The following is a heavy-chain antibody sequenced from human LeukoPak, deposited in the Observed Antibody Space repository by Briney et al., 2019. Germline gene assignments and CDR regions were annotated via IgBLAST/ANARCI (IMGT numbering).Heavy chain of an antibody. CDR3: ARGIPAVI. CDR1: GGSFSGYY. J-gene: IGHJ4*02. CDR2: INHSGST. V-gene: IGHV4-34*01. D-gene: IGHD3-10*01. Sequence: KPSETLSLTCAVYGGSFSGYYWSWIRQPPGKGLEWIGAINHSGSTNYNSSLKSRVTISVDTSKNQFSLKLSSVTAADTAVYYCARGIPAVIWGQGTLVTVSS.